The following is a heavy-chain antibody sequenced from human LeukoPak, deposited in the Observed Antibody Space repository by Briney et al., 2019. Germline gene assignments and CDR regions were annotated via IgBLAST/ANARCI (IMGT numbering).Heavy chain of an antibody. J-gene: IGHJ4*02. V-gene: IGHV1-69-2*01. CDR3: ARVYCSSTSCYREIDY. CDR1: GYTFTDYY. CDR2: ADPEDGET. D-gene: IGHD2-2*02. Sequence: ASVKISCKVSGYTFTDYYMHWVQQAPGKGLEWMGLADPEDGETIYAEKFQGRVTITADTSTDTAYMELSSLRSEDTAVYYCARVYCSSTSCYREIDYWGQGTLVTVSS.